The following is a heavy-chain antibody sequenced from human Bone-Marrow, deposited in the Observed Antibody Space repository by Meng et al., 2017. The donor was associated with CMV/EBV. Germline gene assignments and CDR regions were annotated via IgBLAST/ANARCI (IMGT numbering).Heavy chain of an antibody. V-gene: IGHV3-21*01. Sequence: GESLKISCAASGFTFSSYAMSWVRQAPGKGLEWVSSISSRSTYISYTDSVKGRFTVSRDNAKNSLYLQMNSLRAEDTAVYYCARDRGYSHGYAFDHWGQGTPVTVSS. CDR1: GFTFSSYA. CDR2: ISSRSTYI. CDR3: ARDRGYSHGYAFDH. D-gene: IGHD5-18*01. J-gene: IGHJ4*02.